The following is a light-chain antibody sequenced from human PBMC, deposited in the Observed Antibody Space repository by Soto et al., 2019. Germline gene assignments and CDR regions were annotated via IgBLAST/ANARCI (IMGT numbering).Light chain of an antibody. CDR3: HQYCSKPYT. V-gene: IGKV3-20*01. CDR1: QAITASY. J-gene: IGKJ2*01. CDR2: GIS. Sequence: EIVLTQSPGTMSVSPGERATLSCRASQAITASYLAWYHQRPGQAPRLLIYGISIRAPGIPDRFSGSGSGSDFTLTIDSLESEDVGVFFCHQYCSKPYTFGQGTSLQ.